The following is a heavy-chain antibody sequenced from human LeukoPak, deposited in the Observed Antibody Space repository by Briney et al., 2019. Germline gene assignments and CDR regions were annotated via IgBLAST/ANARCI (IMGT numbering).Heavy chain of an antibody. V-gene: IGHV3-30*02. J-gene: IGHJ6*03. Sequence: PWGSLRLSCAASGFTFSSYGMHWVRQAPGKGLEWVAFIRYDGSNKYYADSVKGRFTISRDNSKNTLYLQMNSLRAEDTAVYYCAKDRGSYGSMDVWGKGTTVTVSS. D-gene: IGHD5-18*01. CDR2: IRYDGSNK. CDR1: GFTFSSYG. CDR3: AKDRGSYGSMDV.